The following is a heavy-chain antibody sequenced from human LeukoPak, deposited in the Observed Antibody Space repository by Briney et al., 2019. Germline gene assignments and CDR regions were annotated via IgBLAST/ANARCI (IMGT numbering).Heavy chain of an antibody. CDR3: ARDGPYSSSSGVFDY. CDR2: ISAYNGNT. D-gene: IGHD6-6*01. Sequence: ISAYNGNTNYAQKLQGRVTMTTDTSTSTAYMELRSLRSDDTAVYYCARDGPYSSSSGVFDYWGQGTLVTVSS. J-gene: IGHJ4*02. V-gene: IGHV1-18*01.